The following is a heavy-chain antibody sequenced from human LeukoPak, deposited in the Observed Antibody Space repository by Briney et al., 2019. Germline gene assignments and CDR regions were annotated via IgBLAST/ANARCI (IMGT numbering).Heavy chain of an antibody. V-gene: IGHV1-69*05. CDR2: MIPIFGTA. J-gene: IGHJ3*02. Sequence: GASVKVSCKASGGTFSSYALSWVRQVPGQGLEWMGGMIPIFGTANYAQKFLGRVTITTDESTSTAYMELSSPRSEDTAVYYCARVVSGYSYGPVGAFDIWGQGTMVTVSS. CDR3: ARVVSGYSYGPVGAFDI. D-gene: IGHD5-18*01. CDR1: GGTFSSYA.